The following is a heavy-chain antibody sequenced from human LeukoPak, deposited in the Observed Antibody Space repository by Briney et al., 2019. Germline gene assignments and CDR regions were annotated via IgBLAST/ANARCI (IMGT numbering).Heavy chain of an antibody. CDR2: IYYNGST. D-gene: IGHD2-2*01. CDR1: GGSISSSSYY. Sequence: SETLSLTCTVSGGSISSSSYYWGWIRQPPGKGLEWIGSIYYNGSTYYNPSLKSRVTISVDTSKNQFSLKLSSVTAADTAVYYCASSQLSQLLLPYYFDYWGQGTLVTVSS. V-gene: IGHV4-39*01. J-gene: IGHJ4*02. CDR3: ASSQLSQLLLPYYFDY.